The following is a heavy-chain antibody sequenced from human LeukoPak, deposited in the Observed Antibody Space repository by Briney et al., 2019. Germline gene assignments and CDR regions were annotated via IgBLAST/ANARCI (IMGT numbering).Heavy chain of an antibody. J-gene: IGHJ4*02. D-gene: IGHD6-13*01. V-gene: IGHV3-23*01. CDR3: ARVAAAGTTYFDY. CDR1: GFTFSNYA. CDR2: ISGSGHTT. Sequence: PGGSLRLSCAASGFTFSNYAMSWVRQAPGKGLECVSTISGSGHTTTYADSVKGRFTISRDNSKNTLYLQMDSLRAEDTAVYYCARVAAAGTTYFDYWGQGTPVTVSS.